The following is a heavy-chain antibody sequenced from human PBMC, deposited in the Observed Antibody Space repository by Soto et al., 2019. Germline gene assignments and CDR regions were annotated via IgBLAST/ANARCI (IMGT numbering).Heavy chain of an antibody. CDR2: ISDSSVSI. J-gene: IGHJ4*02. V-gene: IGHV3-48*04. CDR1: GFTFNSHT. CDR3: TRELGATGY. Sequence: EVQLVESGGGLVQPGGSLRLSCAASGFTFNSHTMNWVRQAPGKGLEWLSYISDSSVSIYYADSVKGRFTVSRDNAKTSLYLQMNSLRAEDTAVYYCTRELGATGYWGQGTLVTVSS. D-gene: IGHD1-26*01.